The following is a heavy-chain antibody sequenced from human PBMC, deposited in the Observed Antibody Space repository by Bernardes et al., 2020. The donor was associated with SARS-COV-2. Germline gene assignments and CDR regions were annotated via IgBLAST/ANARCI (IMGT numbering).Heavy chain of an antibody. Sequence: ETLSLTCTVSGGSISSSSYYWGWIRQPPGKGLEWIGSVSYGGSTYYNPSLKSRVTISVDTSKNQFSLNLSSVTAADTAVYYCATSLNSPTRWFDPWGQGTLVTVSS. V-gene: IGHV4-39*01. CDR3: ATSLNSPTRWFDP. CDR2: VSYGGST. J-gene: IGHJ5*02. D-gene: IGHD5-18*01. CDR1: GGSISSSSYY.